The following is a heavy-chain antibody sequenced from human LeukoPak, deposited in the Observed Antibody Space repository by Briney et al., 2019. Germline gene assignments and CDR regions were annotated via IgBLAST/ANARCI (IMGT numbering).Heavy chain of an antibody. CDR1: GFTFSIYA. V-gene: IGHV3-23*01. D-gene: IGHD1-26*01. CDR3: AKGWTAVGS. CDR2: ISGGSEST. J-gene: IGHJ5*02. Sequence: GGSLRLSCVASGFTFSIYAMTWVRQAPGKGLEWVSGISGGSESTYYADSVKGRFTISRDNSKNTLYMEMNNLRGADTAVYYCAKGWTAVGSWGQGTRVTVSS.